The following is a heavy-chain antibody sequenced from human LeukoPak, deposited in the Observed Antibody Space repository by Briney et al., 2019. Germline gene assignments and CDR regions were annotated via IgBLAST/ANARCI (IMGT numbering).Heavy chain of an antibody. CDR3: ARAAAGRAYYHYGMDV. Sequence: GGSLRLSCAASGFPFNDYAMSWVRQAPGKGLEWVSILDSGGSPSYADSVKGRFTISRDNSKNTLDLQMNSLRAEDTAVYYCARAAAGRAYYHYGMDVWGQGTTVTVSS. V-gene: IGHV3-53*01. D-gene: IGHD6-13*01. J-gene: IGHJ6*02. CDR2: LDSGGSP. CDR1: GFPFNDYA.